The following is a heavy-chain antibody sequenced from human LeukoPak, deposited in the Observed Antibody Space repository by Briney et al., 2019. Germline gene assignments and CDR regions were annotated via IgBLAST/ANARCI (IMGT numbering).Heavy chain of an antibody. Sequence: PSETLSLTCTVSGGSISYYYWSWIRQPAGKGLEWIGRIYNDGSTKYNPSLQSRVTMSVDTSKNHFSLKLTSVTAADTALYYCARGGASSKWLDPWGQGTLVTVSS. J-gene: IGHJ5*02. V-gene: IGHV4-4*07. CDR3: ARGGASSKWLDP. CDR1: GGSISYYY. CDR2: IYNDGST. D-gene: IGHD2-15*01.